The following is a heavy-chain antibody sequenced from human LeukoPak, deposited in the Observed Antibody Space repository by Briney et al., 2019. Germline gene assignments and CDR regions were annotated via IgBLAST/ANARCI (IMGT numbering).Heavy chain of an antibody. D-gene: IGHD3-3*01. J-gene: IGHJ5*02. Sequence: ASVKVSCKASGYTFTSYGISRVRQAPGQGLEWMGWISAYNGNTNYAQKLQGRVTMTTDTSTSTAYMGLRSLRSDDTAVYYCAAYYDFWSGLQSNWFDPWGQGTLVTVSS. CDR3: AAYYDFWSGLQSNWFDP. V-gene: IGHV1-18*01. CDR2: ISAYNGNT. CDR1: GYTFTSYG.